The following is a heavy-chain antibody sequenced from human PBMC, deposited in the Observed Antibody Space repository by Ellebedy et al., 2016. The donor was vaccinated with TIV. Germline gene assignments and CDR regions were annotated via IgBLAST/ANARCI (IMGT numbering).Heavy chain of an antibody. CDR1: GFTFSSYA. J-gene: IGHJ4*02. Sequence: GGSLRLXXAASGFTFSSYAMSWVRQAPGKGLEWVSAISGSGGSTYYADSVKGRFTISRDNSKNTLYLQMNSLRAEDTAVYYCAKNDYYDSSGYGESFDYWGQGTLVTVSS. D-gene: IGHD3-22*01. V-gene: IGHV3-23*01. CDR2: ISGSGGST. CDR3: AKNDYYDSSGYGESFDY.